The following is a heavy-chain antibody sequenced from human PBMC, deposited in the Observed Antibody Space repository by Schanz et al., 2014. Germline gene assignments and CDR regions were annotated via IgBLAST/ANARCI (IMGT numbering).Heavy chain of an antibody. J-gene: IGHJ3*02. D-gene: IGHD3-10*01. CDR1: GFTFSSYS. Sequence: EVQLVESGGGLVQPGGSLRLSCTASGFTFSSYSMNWVRQAPGKGLEWVSSISGTGGDDTYYADSVKGRFTISRDNSKNTLFLQMNSLRVEDTAVYYCAKGRFGELSAFDIWGQGTMVTVSS. V-gene: IGHV3-23*04. CDR2: ISGTGGDDT. CDR3: AKGRFGELSAFDI.